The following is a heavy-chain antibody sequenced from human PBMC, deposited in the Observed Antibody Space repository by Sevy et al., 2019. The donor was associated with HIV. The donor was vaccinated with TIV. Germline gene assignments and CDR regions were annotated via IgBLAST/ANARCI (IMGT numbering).Heavy chain of an antibody. CDR1: GFTFSSYW. CDR2: INSDGSST. Sequence: GGSLRLSCAASGFTFSSYWMHWVRQAPGKGLVWVSRINSDGSSTNFADSVKGRFTMSRDNAKNRLYLQMNSLRAEDTAVYYCARDWVYDTSGYYLEAAFDIWGQGTMVTVSS. D-gene: IGHD3-22*01. J-gene: IGHJ3*02. V-gene: IGHV3-74*01. CDR3: ARDWVYDTSGYYLEAAFDI.